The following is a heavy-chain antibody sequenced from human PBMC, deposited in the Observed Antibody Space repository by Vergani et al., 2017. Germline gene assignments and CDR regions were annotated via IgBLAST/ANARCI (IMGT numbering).Heavy chain of an antibody. D-gene: IGHD2-15*01. CDR1: GFTSNSYG. CDR3: AKEGGGYCSGGTCYPEY. V-gene: IGHV3-30*02. J-gene: IGHJ4*02. Sequence: QVQLVESGGGVVQPGGSLRLSCAASGFTSNSYGMYWVCQAPGKGLEWVASIRSDESRGYYGDSMEGPFTISRDNSKNTLYLQMKSLRPEDTAVYYCAKEGGGYCSGGTCYPEYWGQGTLVIVSS. CDR2: IRSDESRG.